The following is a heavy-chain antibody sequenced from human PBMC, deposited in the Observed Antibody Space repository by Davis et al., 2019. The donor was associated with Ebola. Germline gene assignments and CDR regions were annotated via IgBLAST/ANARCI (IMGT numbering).Heavy chain of an antibody. CDR1: GFSFSSYG. CDR3: AKDRSGWTTIYYDL. J-gene: IGHJ4*02. D-gene: IGHD6-19*01. CDR2: ISSEGSTK. V-gene: IGHV3-30*18. Sequence: GESLKISCAASGFSFSSYGIHWVRQAPGKGLEWVALISSEGSTKFYVDSVKGRFTISRDNSKSTAYLQMSNLRADDTAVYYCAKDRSGWTTIYYDLWGQGTLVTVSS.